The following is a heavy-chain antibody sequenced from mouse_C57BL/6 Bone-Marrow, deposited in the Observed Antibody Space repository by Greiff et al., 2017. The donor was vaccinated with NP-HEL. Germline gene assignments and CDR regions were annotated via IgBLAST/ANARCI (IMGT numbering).Heavy chain of an antibody. V-gene: IGHV5-17*01. CDR3: VVTTVGAY. Sequence: EVKLMESGGGLVKPGGSLKLSCAASGFTFSDYGMHWVRQAPEKGLEWVAYISSGSSTIYYADTVKGRFTIARDNAKNTLFLQMTSLRSEDTAMYYCVVTTVGAYWGQGTLVTVSA. CDR1: GFTFSDYG. D-gene: IGHD1-1*01. CDR2: ISSGSSTI. J-gene: IGHJ3*01.